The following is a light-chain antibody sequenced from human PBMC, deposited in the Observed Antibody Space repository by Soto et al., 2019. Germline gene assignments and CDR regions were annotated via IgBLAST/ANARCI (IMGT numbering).Light chain of an antibody. CDR1: STNIGSHT. V-gene: IGLV1-44*01. CDR3: QSYDSSLSGWV. CDR2: GNT. Sequence: QSVLTQPPSASGTPGQRVTISCSGSSTNIGSHTVNWYQQVPGTAPKLLIYGNTHRPSGVPDRFSGSKSGTSASLAITGLQAEDEADYYCQSYDSSLSGWVFGGGTKLTVL. J-gene: IGLJ3*02.